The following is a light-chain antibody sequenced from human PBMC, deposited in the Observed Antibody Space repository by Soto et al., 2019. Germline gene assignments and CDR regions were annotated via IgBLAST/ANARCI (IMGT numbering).Light chain of an antibody. CDR2: LNSDGSH. V-gene: IGLV4-69*01. Sequence: QPVLTQSPSASASLGASVKLTCTLSSGHSSYAIAWHQQQPEKGPRYLMKLNSDGSHSKGDGSPDRFSGSSSGAERYLTTSSLKSEDEADYYCQTWGTGITLVFGGGTKLTVL. J-gene: IGLJ3*02. CDR3: QTWGTGITLV. CDR1: SGHSSYA.